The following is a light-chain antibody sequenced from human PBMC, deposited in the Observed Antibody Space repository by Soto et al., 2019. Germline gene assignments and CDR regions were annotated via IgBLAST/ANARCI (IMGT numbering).Light chain of an antibody. V-gene: IGKV1-39*01. CDR3: QQSYSTPDT. J-gene: IGKJ3*01. CDR2: AAS. CDR1: QSISSY. Sequence: DIQMTQSPSSLSASVGDRVTITCRASQSISSYLNWYQQKPGKAPKLLIYAASSLQSGVPSRFSGSGSGTDFTLTISSLHPEDFATYYCQQSYSTPDTFGTGTKVYIK.